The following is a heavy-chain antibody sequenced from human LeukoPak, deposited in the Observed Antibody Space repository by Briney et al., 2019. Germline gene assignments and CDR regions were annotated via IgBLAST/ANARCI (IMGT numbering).Heavy chain of an antibody. V-gene: IGHV1-58*01. D-gene: IGHD3-10*01. CDR1: GFTFTSSA. CDR2: IVVGSGNT. J-gene: IGHJ4*02. Sequence: GASVKVSCKASGFTFTSSAVQWVRQARGQRLEWIGWIVVGSGNTNYAQKFQERVTITRDMSTSTAYMELSSLRSEDTAVYYCAADFYGSGIFAYFDYWGQGTLVTVSS. CDR3: AADFYGSGIFAYFDY.